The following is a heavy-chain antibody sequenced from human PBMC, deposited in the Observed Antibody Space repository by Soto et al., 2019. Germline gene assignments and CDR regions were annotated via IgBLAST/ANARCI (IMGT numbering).Heavy chain of an antibody. CDR1: GGSISSSNW. Sequence: SETLSLTCDGSGGSISSSNWWSWVRQPPGKGLEWIGEIYHSGSTTYNPSLRGRVTISVDKSKNQFYLKVSSVTAADSAVYHCARGYNEFDYWGQGTLVTVSS. J-gene: IGHJ4*02. V-gene: IGHV4-4*02. CDR3: ARGYNEFDY. D-gene: IGHD1-1*01. CDR2: IYHSGST.